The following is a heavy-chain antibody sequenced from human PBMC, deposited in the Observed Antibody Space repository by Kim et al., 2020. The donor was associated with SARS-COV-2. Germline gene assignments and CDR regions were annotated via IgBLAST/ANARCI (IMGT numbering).Heavy chain of an antibody. CDR2: ISGSGGST. CDR1: GFTFSSYA. J-gene: IGHJ4*02. Sequence: GGSLRLSCAASGFTFSSYAMSWVRQAPGKGLEWVSAISGSGGSTYYADSVKGRFTISRDNSKNTLYLQMNSLRAEDTAVYYCAKVHIVVVPAAMGHFDYWGQGTLVTVSS. V-gene: IGHV3-23*01. CDR3: AKVHIVVVPAAMGHFDY. D-gene: IGHD2-2*01.